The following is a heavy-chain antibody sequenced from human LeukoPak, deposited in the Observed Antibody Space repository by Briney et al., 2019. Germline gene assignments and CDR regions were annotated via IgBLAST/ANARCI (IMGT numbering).Heavy chain of an antibody. CDR3: ARDRSGSYFDAFDI. CDR1: GFTFSSYA. J-gene: IGHJ3*02. Sequence: GGSLRLSCAASGFTFSSYAMSWVRQAPGKGLEWVSTISDSGINTYYADSVKGRFTVSRDNSKNSLYLQMNSLRAEDTAVCYCARDRSGSYFDAFDIWGQGTMVTVSS. D-gene: IGHD1-26*01. CDR2: ISDSGINT. V-gene: IGHV3-23*01.